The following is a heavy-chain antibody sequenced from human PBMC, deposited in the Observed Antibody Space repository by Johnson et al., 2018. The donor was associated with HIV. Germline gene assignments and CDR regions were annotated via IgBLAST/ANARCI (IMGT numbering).Heavy chain of an antibody. CDR2: ISGSGGST. CDR3: AKDLQQPQRGEHALAQDAFDI. CDR1: GFTFSSYE. Sequence: QLVESGGGLVQPGGSLRLSCAASGFTFSSYEMNWVRQAPGKGLEWVSAISGSGGSTYYADSVKGRFTISRDNSKNTLYLQMNSLRAEDTAVYYCAKDLQQPQRGEHALAQDAFDIWGQGTMVTVSS. J-gene: IGHJ3*02. V-gene: IGHV3-23*04. D-gene: IGHD6-13*01.